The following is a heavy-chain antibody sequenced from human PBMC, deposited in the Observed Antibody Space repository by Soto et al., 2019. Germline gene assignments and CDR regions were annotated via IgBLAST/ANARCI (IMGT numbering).Heavy chain of an antibody. CDR3: ARHLSSSAPTFVD. D-gene: IGHD6-6*01. J-gene: IGHJ4*02. CDR1: GGSISSYY. Sequence: SETLSLTCTVSGGSISSYYWSWIRQPPGKGLEWIGYIYYSGSTNYNPSLKSRVTISVDTSKNQFSLKLSSVTAADTAVYYCARHLSSSAPTFVDWGQGTLVTVSS. V-gene: IGHV4-59*08. CDR2: IYYSGST.